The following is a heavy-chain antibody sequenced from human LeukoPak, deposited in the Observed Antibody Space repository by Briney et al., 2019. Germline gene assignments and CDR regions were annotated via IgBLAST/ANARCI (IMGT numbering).Heavy chain of an antibody. CDR2: IKQDGSEK. V-gene: IGHV3-7*02. D-gene: IGHD3-22*01. Sequence: ESLSLSWPKFGRTLSRERVYFSVLAASIKKKWVANIKQDGSEKYYVDSVKGRFTISRDNAKNSLYLQMNSLRAEDTAVYYCARMRGYDSRSPDHFDDCGQATLVTVAS. CDR1: GRTLSRER. J-gene: IGHJ4*02. CDR3: ARMRGYDSRSPDHFDD.